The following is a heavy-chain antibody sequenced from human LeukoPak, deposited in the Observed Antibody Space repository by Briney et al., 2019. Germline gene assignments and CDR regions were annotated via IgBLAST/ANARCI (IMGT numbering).Heavy chain of an antibody. CDR3: ASNLYGSGSYVDY. J-gene: IGHJ4*02. Sequence: SETLSLTCTVSGGSISSYYWSWIRQPAGKGLEWIGRIYTSGSTNYNPSLKSRVTISVDKSKNQFSLKLSSVTAADTAGDYCASNLYGSGSYVDYWGQGTLVTVSS. D-gene: IGHD3-10*01. V-gene: IGHV4-4*07. CDR1: GGSISSYY. CDR2: IYTSGST.